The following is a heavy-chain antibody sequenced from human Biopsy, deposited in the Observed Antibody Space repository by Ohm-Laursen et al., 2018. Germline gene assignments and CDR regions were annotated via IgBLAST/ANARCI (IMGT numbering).Heavy chain of an antibody. Sequence: SLRLSCAASGFTFSDYYMSWVRQAPGQGLEWLSYISRSGSIIDYADSVKGRFTISRDNAQNTLYLQMNSLRADDTAVYYCARDWGGDYGGNIDYYYFYGMDVWRQGTTVTVSS. CDR3: ARDWGGDYGGNIDYYYFYGMDV. J-gene: IGHJ6*02. D-gene: IGHD4-23*01. CDR1: GFTFSDYY. V-gene: IGHV3-11*01. CDR2: ISRSGSII.